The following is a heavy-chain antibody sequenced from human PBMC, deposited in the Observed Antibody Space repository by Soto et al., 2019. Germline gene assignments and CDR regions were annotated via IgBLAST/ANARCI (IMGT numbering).Heavy chain of an antibody. D-gene: IGHD2-21*01. CDR3: ARSYGGNSHFDY. CDR2: IYPSDSDT. CDR1: GYRFTSYW. J-gene: IGHJ4*02. Sequence: PGESLKISCKGSGYRFTSYWIAWVRQMPGKGLEWMGIIYPSDSDTRYSPSFQGQVTISADKSISTAYLQWNSLKASDSAMYYCARSYGGNSHFDYWGQGALVTVSS. V-gene: IGHV5-51*01.